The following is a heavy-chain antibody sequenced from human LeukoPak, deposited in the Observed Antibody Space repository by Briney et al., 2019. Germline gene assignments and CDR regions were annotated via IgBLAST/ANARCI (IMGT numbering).Heavy chain of an antibody. D-gene: IGHD3-22*01. CDR2: INPNSGGT. V-gene: IGHV1-2*02. J-gene: IGHJ5*02. CDR1: GYTFTGYY. Sequence: AASVKVSCKASGYTFTGYYMHWVRQAPGQGLEWMGWINPNSGGTNYAQKFQGRVTMTRDTPISTAYMELSRLRSDDTAVYYCARDKGGYPSWFDPWGQGTLVTVSS. CDR3: ARDKGGYPSWFDP.